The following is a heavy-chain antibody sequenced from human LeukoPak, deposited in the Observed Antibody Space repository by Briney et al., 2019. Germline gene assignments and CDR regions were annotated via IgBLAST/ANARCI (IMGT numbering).Heavy chain of an antibody. D-gene: IGHD6-13*01. V-gene: IGHV3-21*01. CDR1: GFTFSSYS. CDR3: ASGPAWYSSSWPYYYCYMDV. CDR2: ISSSSSYI. J-gene: IGHJ6*03. Sequence: GGSLRLSCAASGFTFSSYSMNWVRQAPGKGLEWVSSISSSSSYIYYADSVKGRFTISRDNAKNSLYLQMNSLRAEDTAVYYCASGPAWYSSSWPYYYCYMDVWGKGTTVTVSS.